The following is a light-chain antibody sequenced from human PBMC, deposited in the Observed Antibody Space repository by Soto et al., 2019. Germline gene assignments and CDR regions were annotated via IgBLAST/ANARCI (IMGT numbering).Light chain of an antibody. CDR2: DTS. J-gene: IGLJ2*01. V-gene: IGLV7-46*01. CDR1: TGAVTSGHY. CDR3: LLSYSGAQAV. Sequence: QAVVTQEPSLTVSPGGTVTLTCDSSTGAVTSGHYPYWFQQKPGQAPRTLIYDTSNKHSWTPARFSGSLLGGKAALTLSGAQPEDEAEYYCLLSYSGAQAVFGGGTKVTVL.